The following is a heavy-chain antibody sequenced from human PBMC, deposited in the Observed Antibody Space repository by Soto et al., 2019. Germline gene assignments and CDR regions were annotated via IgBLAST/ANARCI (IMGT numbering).Heavy chain of an antibody. J-gene: IGHJ4*02. CDR3: ARPTSTGTTSGYYFDY. CDR2: IIPILDIT. CDR1: GGTFSSYP. V-gene: IGHV1-69*02. D-gene: IGHD1-7*01. Sequence: QVQLVQSGAEVKKPGSSVKVSCKASGGTFSSYPISWVRQAPGQGLEWMGRIIPILDITDYAQRFQGRVTITADKPTSTPYMELSSLSSDDTAVYYCARPTSTGTTSGYYFDYWGQGTLVTVSS.